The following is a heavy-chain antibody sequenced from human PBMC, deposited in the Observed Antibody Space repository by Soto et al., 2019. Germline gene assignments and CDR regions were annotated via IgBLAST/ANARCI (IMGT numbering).Heavy chain of an antibody. CDR1: GYTFTNND. CDR2: IKPGSGDT. Sequence: ASVKVSCKASGYTFTNNDVIRVRQATGQALEWMGWIKPGSGDTGYAQKFQGRVTMTRDISIATAYMELNSLTSEDTAIYYCARMESFGSLNWFDPWGQGTLVTVSS. CDR3: ARMESFGSLNWFDP. D-gene: IGHD5-18*01. J-gene: IGHJ5*02. V-gene: IGHV1-8*01.